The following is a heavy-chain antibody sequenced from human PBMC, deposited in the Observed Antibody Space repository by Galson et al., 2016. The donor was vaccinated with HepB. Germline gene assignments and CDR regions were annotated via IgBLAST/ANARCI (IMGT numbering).Heavy chain of an antibody. V-gene: IGHV2-5*02. CDR3: AQVSYITGGWIHYFDY. CDR1: GFSLRTSGMG. J-gene: IGHJ4*02. D-gene: IGHD2-8*02. CDR2: IYWDDDE. Sequence: PALVKPTQALTLTCSFSGFSLRTSGMGVGWIRQPPGKALEWLALIYWDDDERYSPPLKSRLTNTKESSKNRVVLTVTNMDPVETTTYSCAQVSYITGGWIHYFDYWGQGTLVTVSS.